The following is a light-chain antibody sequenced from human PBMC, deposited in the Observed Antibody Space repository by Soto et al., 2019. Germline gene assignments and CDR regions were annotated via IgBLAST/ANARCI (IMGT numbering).Light chain of an antibody. Sequence: EIVLTQSPGTLSLSPGERATLSCRASQRVTSSYLAWYQQRPGQTPRLLIYGASSRATGIPDRFSGSGSGIDFTLTISRLEPEDFAVYYCQQYGSSRFTFGPGTKVDIK. V-gene: IGKV3-20*01. CDR3: QQYGSSRFT. CDR1: QRVTSSY. J-gene: IGKJ3*01. CDR2: GAS.